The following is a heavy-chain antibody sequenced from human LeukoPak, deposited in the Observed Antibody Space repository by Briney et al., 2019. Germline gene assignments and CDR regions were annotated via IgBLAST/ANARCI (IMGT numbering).Heavy chain of an antibody. CDR1: GGSISISSYY. CDR2: VFYSGKT. CDR3: ARDTNLRDPFDI. D-gene: IGHD2-8*01. V-gene: IGHV4-61*01. Sequence: SETLSLTCTVSGGSISISSYYWSWIRQSPGKGLEWIGYVFYSGKTDYSPSLRSRVSMSVGTSKNQFSLKVTSVTAADTAVYYCARDTNLRDPFDIWGQGTMVTVSS. J-gene: IGHJ3*02.